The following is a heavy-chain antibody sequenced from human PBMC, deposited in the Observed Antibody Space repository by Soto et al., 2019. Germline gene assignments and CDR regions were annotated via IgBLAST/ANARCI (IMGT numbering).Heavy chain of an antibody. CDR2: ISDNGRP. D-gene: IGHD1-7*01. Sequence: SETLSLTCSVSDGSISSGGYYWSWIRLHPGKGLEWIGYISDNGRPYYNPSLKSRATISEDRSKNQFSLRLRSVTAADTAVYYCARDWNLTPVYGMDVWGQGTTVTVSS. J-gene: IGHJ6*02. CDR3: ARDWNLTPVYGMDV. V-gene: IGHV4-31*02. CDR1: DGSISSGGYY.